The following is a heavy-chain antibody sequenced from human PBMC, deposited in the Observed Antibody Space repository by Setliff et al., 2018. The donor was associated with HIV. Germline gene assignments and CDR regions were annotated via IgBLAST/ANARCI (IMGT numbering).Heavy chain of an antibody. D-gene: IGHD3-9*01. CDR2: SNPSGGST. V-gene: IGHV1-46*01. Sequence: ASVKVSCKASGYNFIGHYIHWVRQAPGQGPEWMGISNPSGGSTTYAPKFQGRVTMTRDTSTSTVYMELSRLRSDDTAVYYCARDLREGERYFDWLPDYWGQGTLVTVSS. CDR3: ARDLREGERYFDWLPDY. CDR1: GYNFIGHY. J-gene: IGHJ4*02.